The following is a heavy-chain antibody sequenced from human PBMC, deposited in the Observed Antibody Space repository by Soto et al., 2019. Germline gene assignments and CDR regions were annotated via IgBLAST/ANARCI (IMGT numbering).Heavy chain of an antibody. J-gene: IGHJ6*03. CDR1: GFTFSSYD. CDR2: IGTAGDP. CDR3: ARGSFGAGSFRAYMHV. V-gene: IGHV3-13*05. Sequence: EVQLVESGGDLVQPGGSLRLSCAASGFTFSSYDMHWVRHAAGKGLEWVSAIGTAGDPYYTDSAKGRFTISRANAQHSLCLKMKTLRAGDTAVYYCARGSFGAGSFRAYMHVWGRGTTLTVSS. D-gene: IGHD3-10*01.